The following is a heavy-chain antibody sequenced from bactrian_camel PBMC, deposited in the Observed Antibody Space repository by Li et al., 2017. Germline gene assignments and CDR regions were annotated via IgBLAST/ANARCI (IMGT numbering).Heavy chain of an antibody. CDR1: TYTYAFSQYC. V-gene: IGHV3S40*01. Sequence: VQLVESGGGSVQAGGSLTLSCEASTYTYAFSQYCMGWFRQAAGKEREGLATIYTRGGSTYYADSVKGRFAISHDGAKNTMSLQMDSLKPEDTAVYYCAADQPSAPRGRCVEEDEDSPYWGQGTQVTVS. CDR3: AADQPSAPRGRCVEEDEDSPY. J-gene: IGHJ4*01. CDR2: IYTRGGST. D-gene: IGHD1*01.